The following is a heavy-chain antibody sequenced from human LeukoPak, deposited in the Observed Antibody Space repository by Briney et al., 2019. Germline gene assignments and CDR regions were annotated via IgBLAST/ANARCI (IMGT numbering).Heavy chain of an antibody. CDR2: ISGSGSSGGST. J-gene: IGHJ4*02. V-gene: IGHV3-23*01. Sequence: GGSLRLSCVASGFTFSSYAMSWVRQAPGKGLEWVSAISGSGSSGGSTYYADSVKGRFTISRDNSKNTLYLQMNNLRAEDTAIYYCATDSYVSGSYYRLFYWGQGTLVTVSS. D-gene: IGHD3-10*01. CDR3: ATDSYVSGSYYRLFY. CDR1: GFTFSSYA.